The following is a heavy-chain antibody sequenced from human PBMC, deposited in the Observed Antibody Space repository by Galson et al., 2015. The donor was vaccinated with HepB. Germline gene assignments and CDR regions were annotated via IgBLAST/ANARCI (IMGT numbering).Heavy chain of an antibody. V-gene: IGHV1-69*04. J-gene: IGHJ6*02. D-gene: IGHD2-21*01. CDR1: GGTFSSYA. CDR2: IIPILGIA. CDR3: ARESRIVVVLVHYYYGMDV. Sequence: SVKVSCKASGGTFSSYAISWVRQAPGQGLEWMGRIIPILGIANYAQKFQGRVTITADKSTSTAYMELSSLRSEDTAVYYCARESRIVVVLVHYYYGMDVWGQGTTVTVSS.